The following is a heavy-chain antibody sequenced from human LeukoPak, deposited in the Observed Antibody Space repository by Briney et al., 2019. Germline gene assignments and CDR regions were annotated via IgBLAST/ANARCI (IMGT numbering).Heavy chain of an antibody. CDR1: GGSISSSY. D-gene: IGHD1-26*01. Sequence: SETLSLTCTVSGGSISSSYWSWIRQPPGKGLEWIGYIYYSGSPNYNPSLKSRVTISVDTPKNQFSLKLSSVTAADTAVYYCARPDSGTYVARAFDIWGQGTMVSVSS. J-gene: IGHJ3*02. CDR3: ARPDSGTYVARAFDI. V-gene: IGHV4-59*08. CDR2: IYYSGSP.